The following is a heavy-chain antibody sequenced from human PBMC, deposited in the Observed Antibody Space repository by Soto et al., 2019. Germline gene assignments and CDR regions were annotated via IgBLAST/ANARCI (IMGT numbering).Heavy chain of an antibody. CDR1: GYTFTSYG. CDR3: ARDAAVGLFVY. Sequence: GSSVKVSCKASGYTFTSYGISWVRQAPGQGLEWMGWISAYNGNTNYAQKLRGRVTMTTDTSTSTAYMELRSLRSDDTAVYYCARDAAVGLFVYWGQGTLVTVSS. V-gene: IGHV1-18*01. J-gene: IGHJ4*02. D-gene: IGHD1-26*01. CDR2: ISAYNGNT.